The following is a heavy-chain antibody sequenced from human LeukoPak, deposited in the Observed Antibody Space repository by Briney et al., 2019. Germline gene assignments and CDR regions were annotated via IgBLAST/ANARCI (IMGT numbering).Heavy chain of an antibody. J-gene: IGHJ4*02. CDR1: GFTFDDYT. CDR2: ISWDGGST. D-gene: IGHD3-10*01. CDR3: AKDHYYGSGSYSRWVYFDY. V-gene: IGHV3-43*01. Sequence: GGSLRLSCAAAGFTFDDYTMHWVRQAPGKGLEWVSLISWDGGSTYYADSVKGRFTISRDNSKNSLYLQMNSLRTEDTALYFCAKDHYYGSGSYSRWVYFDYWGQGTLVTVSS.